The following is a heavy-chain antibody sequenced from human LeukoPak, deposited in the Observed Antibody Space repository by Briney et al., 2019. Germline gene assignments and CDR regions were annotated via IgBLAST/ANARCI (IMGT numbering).Heavy chain of an antibody. CDR2: IYYSGST. J-gene: IGHJ4*02. D-gene: IGHD6-13*01. V-gene: IGHV4-39*07. Sequence: PSETLSLTCTVSGGSISSSSYYWGWIRQPPGKGLEWIGSIYYSGSTYYNPSLKSQVTISVDTSKNQFSLKLSSVTAADTAVYYCASDGSWSGYFDYWGQGTLVTVSS. CDR1: GGSISSSSYY. CDR3: ASDGSWSGYFDY.